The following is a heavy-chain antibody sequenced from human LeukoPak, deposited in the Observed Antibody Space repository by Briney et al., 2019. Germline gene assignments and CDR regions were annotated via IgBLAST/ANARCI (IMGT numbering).Heavy chain of an antibody. Sequence: GGSLRLSCTASGFTFSSYWMTWVRQAPGKGLEWVAVISYDGSNKYYADSVKGRFTISRDNSKNTLYLQMNSLRAEDTAVYYCAKDPVIPYSSGWNYYGMDVWDQGTTVTVSS. V-gene: IGHV3-30*18. CDR2: ISYDGSNK. D-gene: IGHD6-19*01. J-gene: IGHJ6*02. CDR1: GFTFSSYW. CDR3: AKDPVIPYSSGWNYYGMDV.